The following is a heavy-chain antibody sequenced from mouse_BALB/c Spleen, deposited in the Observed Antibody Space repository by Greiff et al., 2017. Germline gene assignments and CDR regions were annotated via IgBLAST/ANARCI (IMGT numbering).Heavy chain of an antibody. Sequence: QVQLKESGAELMKPGASVKISCKATGYTFSSYWIEWVKQRPGHGLEWIGEILPGSGSTNYNEKFKGKATFTADTSSNTAYMQLSSLTSEDSAVYYCARLGSTMITEGYYWGQGTTLTVSS. V-gene: IGHV1-9*01. D-gene: IGHD2-4*01. CDR3: ARLGSTMITEGYY. CDR1: GYTFSSYW. CDR2: ILPGSGST. J-gene: IGHJ2*01.